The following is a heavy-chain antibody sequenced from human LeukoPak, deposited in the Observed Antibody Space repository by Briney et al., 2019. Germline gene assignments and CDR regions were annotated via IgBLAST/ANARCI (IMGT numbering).Heavy chain of an antibody. CDR1: GFTFSSYA. V-gene: IGHV3-30-3*02. Sequence: GGSLRLSCAAPGFTFSSYAMHWVRQAPGKGLEWVAVISYDGSNKYYADSVKGRFTISRDNSKNTLYLQMNSLRAEDTAVYYCAKTPNYSSGWYDYWGQGTLVTVSS. D-gene: IGHD6-19*01. CDR2: ISYDGSNK. J-gene: IGHJ4*02. CDR3: AKTPNYSSGWYDY.